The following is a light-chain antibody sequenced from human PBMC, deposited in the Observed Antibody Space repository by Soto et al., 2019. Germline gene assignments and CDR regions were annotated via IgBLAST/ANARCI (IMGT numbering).Light chain of an antibody. V-gene: IGLV2-14*01. CDR3: SSYTRTSTVV. CDR2: DVS. Sequence: QSALTQPASVSGSPGQSSTISCTGTSSDVGGYNYVSWYQQHPGKAPKLMIYDVSNRPSGVSNRFSGSKSGNTDSLTISGLQAEDEADYYCSSYTRTSTVVFGGGTKLTVL. CDR1: SSDVGGYNY. J-gene: IGLJ2*01.